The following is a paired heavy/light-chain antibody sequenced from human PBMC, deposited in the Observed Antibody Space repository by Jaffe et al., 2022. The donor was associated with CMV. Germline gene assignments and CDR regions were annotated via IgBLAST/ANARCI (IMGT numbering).Heavy chain of an antibody. D-gene: IGHD3-10*01. CDR3: AREGWYYGSGSHYYYYYMDV. Sequence: EVQLVESGGGLVQPGGSLRLSCAASGFTVSSNYMSWVRQAPGKGLEWVSVIYSGGSTYYADSVKGRFTISRDNSKNTLYLQMNSLRAEDTAVYYCAREGWYYGSGSHYYYYYMDVWGKGTTVTVSS. CDR1: GFTVSSNY. CDR2: IYSGGST. V-gene: IGHV3-66*01. J-gene: IGHJ6*03.
Light chain of an antibody. Sequence: EIVLTQSPATLSLSPGERATLSCRASQSVSSYLAWYQQKPGQAPRLLIYDASNRATGIPARFSGSGSGTDFTLTISSLEPEDFAVYYCQQRSNWPPWTFGQGTKVEIK. J-gene: IGKJ1*01. CDR2: DAS. CDR3: QQRSNWPPWT. CDR1: QSVSSY. V-gene: IGKV3-11*01.